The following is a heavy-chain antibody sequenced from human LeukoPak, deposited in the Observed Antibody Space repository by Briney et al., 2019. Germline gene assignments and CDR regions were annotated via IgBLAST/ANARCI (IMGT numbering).Heavy chain of an antibody. V-gene: IGHV3-9*01. J-gene: IGHJ4*02. D-gene: IGHD3-22*01. CDR2: ISWNSGSI. Sequence: GGSLRLSCAASGFTFDDYAMHWVRQAPGKGLEWASGISWNSGSIGYADSVKGRFTISRDNAKNSLYLQMNSLRAEDTALYYCAKDTTHYYDSSGYYDYWGQGTLVTVSS. CDR3: AKDTTHYYDSSGYYDY. CDR1: GFTFDDYA.